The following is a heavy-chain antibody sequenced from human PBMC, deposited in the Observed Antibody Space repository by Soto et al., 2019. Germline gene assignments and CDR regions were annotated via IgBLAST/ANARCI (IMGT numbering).Heavy chain of an antibody. D-gene: IGHD2-15*01. V-gene: IGHV3-13*01. J-gene: IGHJ5*02. Sequence: PVGSLRLSCAASGFTFSSYDMHWVRQVTGKGLEWVSAIGIAGDTYYAGSVKGRFTTSRENAKNSLSLQMDSLRPEDTAVYYCARGTYCSGGRCYPHNWFDPWGQGTLVTVSS. CDR3: ARGTYCSGGRCYPHNWFDP. CDR1: GFTFSSYD. CDR2: IGIAGDT.